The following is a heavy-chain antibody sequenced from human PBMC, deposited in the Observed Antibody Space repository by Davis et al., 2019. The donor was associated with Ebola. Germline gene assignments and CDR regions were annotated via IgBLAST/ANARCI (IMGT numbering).Heavy chain of an antibody. V-gene: IGHV3-30*18. CDR3: AKEEGMRRRWMAHFDY. D-gene: IGHD5-12*01. J-gene: IGHJ4*02. CDR2: VAYDVVTT. Sequence: PGGSLRLSCAASGFTFNNYGMHWVRQAPGKGLEWVAVVAYDVVTTYYADSVRGRFTISRDNSRNTVYLEMDSLRPEDTAVYYCAKEEGMRRRWMAHFDYWGRGTQVTVSS. CDR1: GFTFNNYG.